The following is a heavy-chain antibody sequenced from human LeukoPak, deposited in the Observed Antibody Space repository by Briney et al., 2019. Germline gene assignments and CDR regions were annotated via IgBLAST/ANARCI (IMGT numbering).Heavy chain of an antibody. CDR1: GYTFTSYY. CDR3: ARDDTKAAAGY. J-gene: IGHJ4*02. CDR2: INPSGGST. Sequence: ASVKVSCKASGYTFTSYYMHWVRQAPGQGLEWMGIINPSGGSTNYAQKFQGRVTITVDKSTSTAYMELSSLRSEDTAVYYCARDDTKAAAGYWGQGTLVTVSS. D-gene: IGHD6-13*01. V-gene: IGHV1-46*01.